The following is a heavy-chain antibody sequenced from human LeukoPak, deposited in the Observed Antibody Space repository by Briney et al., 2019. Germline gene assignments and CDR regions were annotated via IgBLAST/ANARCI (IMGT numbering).Heavy chain of an antibody. J-gene: IGHJ4*02. D-gene: IGHD5-18*01. CDR1: RLTFSSYA. CDR3: AKDIAQGYTYGSIEQDY. Sequence: GGSLRLSCAAPRLTFSSYAMSWVRQAPGRGLEWVSAISESGTGTYYAEAVKGRFTISRDNSKNTLSLQMNSLRAEDTAIYYCAKDIAQGYTYGSIEQDYWGQGTLVTVSS. V-gene: IGHV3-23*01. CDR2: ISESGTGT.